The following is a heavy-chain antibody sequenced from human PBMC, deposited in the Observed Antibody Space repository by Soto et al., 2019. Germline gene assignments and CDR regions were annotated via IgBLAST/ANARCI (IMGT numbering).Heavy chain of an antibody. CDR2: IYYSGST. Sequence: SETLSLTCTVSGGSISSGDYYWSWIRQPPGKGLEWIGYIYYSGSTYYNPSLKSRVTISVDTSKNQFSLKLSSVTAADTAVYYCARGLGRSRLYYFDYWGQGTLVTVSS. CDR3: ARGLGRSRLYYFDY. V-gene: IGHV4-30-4*01. D-gene: IGHD6-19*01. CDR1: GGSISSGDYY. J-gene: IGHJ4*02.